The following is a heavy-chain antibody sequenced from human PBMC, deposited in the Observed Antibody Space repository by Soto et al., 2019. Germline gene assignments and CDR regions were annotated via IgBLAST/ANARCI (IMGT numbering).Heavy chain of an antibody. CDR3: ARGSPVAIDY. J-gene: IGHJ4*02. V-gene: IGHV4-30-2*01. CDR2: IYHSGST. Sequence: TLSLTCAVSGGSISSGGYSWSWIRQPPGKGLEWIGYIYHSGSTYYNPSLKSRVTISVDRSKNQFSLKLSSVTAADTAVYYCARGSPVAIDYWGQGTLVTVSS. D-gene: IGHD2-21*01. CDR1: GGSISSGGYS.